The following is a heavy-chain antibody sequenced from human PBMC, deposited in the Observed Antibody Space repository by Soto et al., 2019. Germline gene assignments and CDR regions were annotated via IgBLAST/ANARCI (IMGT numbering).Heavy chain of an antibody. CDR2: ISYDGSNK. Sequence: QVQLVESGGGVVQPGRSLRLSCAASGFTFSSYGMHWVRQAPGKGLEWVAVISYDGSNKYYADSVKGRFTISRDNSKNTLYLQMNSLRAEDTAVDYCAKDKDGMGFDYWGQGTLVTVSS. CDR3: AKDKDGMGFDY. CDR1: GFTFSSYG. V-gene: IGHV3-30*18. J-gene: IGHJ4*02.